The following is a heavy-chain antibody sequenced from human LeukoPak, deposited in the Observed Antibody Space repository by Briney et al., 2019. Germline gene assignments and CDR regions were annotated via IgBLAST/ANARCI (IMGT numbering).Heavy chain of an antibody. V-gene: IGHV3-15*01. J-gene: IGHJ3*02. CDR2: IKSKTDGGTT. Sequence: GGSLRLSCAASGFTFSNAWMSWVRQAPGKGLEWVGRIKSKTDGGTTDYAAPVKGRFTISRDDSKNTLYLQMNSLKTEDTAVYYCTTRFEYCSSTSCYTRRAFDIWGQGTMVTVSS. D-gene: IGHD2-2*02. CDR1: GFTFSNAW. CDR3: TTRFEYCSSTSCYTRRAFDI.